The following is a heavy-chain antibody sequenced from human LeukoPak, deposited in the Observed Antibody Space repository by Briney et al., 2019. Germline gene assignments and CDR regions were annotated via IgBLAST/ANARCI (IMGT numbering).Heavy chain of an antibody. J-gene: IGHJ4*02. CDR3: ARDPRQRQYYYDSSGYYPLGFDY. D-gene: IGHD3-22*01. CDR2: ISSSSSYI. Sequence: PGGSLRLSCAASGFTFSSYSMNWVRQAPGKGLEWVSSISSSSSYIYYADSVKGRFTISRDNAKNSLYLQMNSLRAEDTAVYYCARDPRQRQYYYDSSGYYPLGFDYWGQGTLVTVSS. CDR1: GFTFSSYS. V-gene: IGHV3-21*01.